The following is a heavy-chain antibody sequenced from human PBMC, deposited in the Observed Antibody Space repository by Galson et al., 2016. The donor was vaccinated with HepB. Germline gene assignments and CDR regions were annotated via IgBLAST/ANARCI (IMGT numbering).Heavy chain of an antibody. CDR3: ARDQRRRRPTTFDN. J-gene: IGHJ4*02. CDR1: GFTFRTYW. Sequence: SLRLSCAAPGFTFRTYWMHWVRQSPGMGLGWVARISSDGNTTKYADSVKGRFTISRDNGRNTLYLKMNSLRAEDTGVYYCARDQRRRRPTTFDNWGQGTLVTVSS. CDR2: ISSDGNTT. D-gene: IGHD1-26*01. V-gene: IGHV3-74*03.